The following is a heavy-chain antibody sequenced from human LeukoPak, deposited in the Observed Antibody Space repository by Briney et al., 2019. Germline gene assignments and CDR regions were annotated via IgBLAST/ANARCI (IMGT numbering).Heavy chain of an antibody. D-gene: IGHD3-22*01. Sequence: SETLSLTCTVSGGSIGSGSYYWSWIRQPSGKGLEWIGRIYTSGSTNYNPSLKSRVTISVDTSKNQFSLKLSSVTAADTAVYYCARLFPGDYDSLHAFDIWGQGTMVTVSS. CDR2: IYTSGST. CDR3: ARLFPGDYDSLHAFDI. J-gene: IGHJ3*02. CDR1: GGSIGSGSYY. V-gene: IGHV4-61*02.